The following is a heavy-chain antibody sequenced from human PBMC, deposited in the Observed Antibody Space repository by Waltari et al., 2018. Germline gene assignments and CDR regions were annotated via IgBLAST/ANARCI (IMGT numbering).Heavy chain of an antibody. CDR2: IYSSGAV. V-gene: IGHV4-61*02. CDR3: ANRGVGNYFKYFRL. Sequence: QVQLQESGPGLVKPTHTLSLTCTVSGEPISDDVSRWTYWTWIPQPAGKGLEWIGHIYSSGAVDYNPSLRSRVTISLDTPKSHFTLKLTSVTAADTAVYYCANRGVGNYFKYFRLWSPGTLVTVSS. D-gene: IGHD1-7*01. CDR1: GEPISDDVSRWTY. J-gene: IGHJ1*01.